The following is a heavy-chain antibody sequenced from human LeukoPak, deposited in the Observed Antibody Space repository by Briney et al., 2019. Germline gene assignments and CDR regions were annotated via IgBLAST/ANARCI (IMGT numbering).Heavy chain of an antibody. CDR1: GGSISSYY. Sequence: SETLSLTCTVSGGSISSYYWSWIRQPPGKGLEWIGYIYYSGSTNYNPSLKSRVTISVDTSKNRFSLKLSSVTAADTAVYYCARFGRGGYYYMDVWGKGTTVTVSS. CDR2: IYYSGST. D-gene: IGHD3-16*01. CDR3: ARFGRGGYYYMDV. V-gene: IGHV4-59*01. J-gene: IGHJ6*03.